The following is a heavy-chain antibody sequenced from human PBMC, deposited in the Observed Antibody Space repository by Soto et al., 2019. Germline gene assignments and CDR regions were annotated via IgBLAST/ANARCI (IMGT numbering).Heavy chain of an antibody. Sequence: GGSLRLSCAASGFTVTSNFMSWVRQAPGKGLEWVSVIYSAGDTNYADSVRGRFTFSRDISKNTLYLQMNSLRAEDTAVYYCARGLRGAIREKSLDYWGQGTLVTVSS. CDR3: ARGLRGAIREKSLDY. J-gene: IGHJ4*02. V-gene: IGHV3-53*01. D-gene: IGHD3-10*01. CDR2: IYSAGDT. CDR1: GFTVTSNF.